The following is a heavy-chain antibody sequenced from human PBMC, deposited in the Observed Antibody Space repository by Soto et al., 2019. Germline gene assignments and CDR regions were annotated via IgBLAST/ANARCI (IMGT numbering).Heavy chain of an antibody. V-gene: IGHV1-3*01. J-gene: IGHJ4*02. D-gene: IGHD6-19*01. CDR3: AREDDSSGWYGY. Sequence: ASVKVSCKASGYTFTNYSMHWVRQAPGQRFEWMGWLNAGNGDTKYSQKFQGTVTITRDTSASTAYMELTSLRSEDTAVYYCAREDDSSGWYGYWGQGTLVTVSS. CDR1: GYTFTNYS. CDR2: LNAGNGDT.